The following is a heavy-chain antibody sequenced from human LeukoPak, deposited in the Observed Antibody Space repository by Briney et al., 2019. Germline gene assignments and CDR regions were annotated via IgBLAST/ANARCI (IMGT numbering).Heavy chain of an antibody. CDR2: INSNGSST. V-gene: IGHV3-74*01. J-gene: IGHJ4*02. CDR3: ARVLVAYCGGDCYSAVDY. D-gene: IGHD2-21*02. Sequence: PGGSLRLSCAASGFTFSSYWMHWVRQAPGKGLVWVSRINSNGSSTRYADSVKGRFTISRDNAKNTLYLQMNSLTAEDTAVYYCARVLVAYCGGDCYSAVDYWGQGTPVTVSS. CDR1: GFTFSSYW.